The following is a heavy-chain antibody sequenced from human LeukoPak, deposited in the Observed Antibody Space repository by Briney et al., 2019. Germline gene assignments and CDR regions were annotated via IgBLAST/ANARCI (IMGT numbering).Heavy chain of an antibody. J-gene: IGHJ3*02. V-gene: IGHV4-31*03. CDR1: GDSITSGSYY. CDR2: IYYTGGT. CDR3: ARAPGAFDI. Sequence: SETLSLTCTVSGDSITSGSYYWAWIRQHPGKGLEWIGYIYYTGGTHYNPSLQSRLTISVDTSENHFSLKLSSVTAADTAIYFCARAPGAFDIWGQGTMVTVSS.